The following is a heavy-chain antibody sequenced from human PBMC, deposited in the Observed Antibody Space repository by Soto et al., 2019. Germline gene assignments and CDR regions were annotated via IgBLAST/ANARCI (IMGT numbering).Heavy chain of an antibody. CDR1: GGSISSSSYY. CDR2: IHYSGST. D-gene: IGHD6-6*01. V-gene: IGHV4-39*01. Sequence: QLQLQESGPGLVKPSETLSLTCTVSGGSISSSSYYWGCIRQPPGRGLEWIGNIHYSGSTYYNPSLKSRAIVSVDTSMNQFFLKLSSVTAAVTAVYYCARSIPVRPQDPFDIWGQGTMVTVSS. J-gene: IGHJ3*02. CDR3: ARSIPVRPQDPFDI.